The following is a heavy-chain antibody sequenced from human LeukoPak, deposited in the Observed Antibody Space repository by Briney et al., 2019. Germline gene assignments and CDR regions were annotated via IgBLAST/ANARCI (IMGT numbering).Heavy chain of an antibody. J-gene: IGHJ4*02. CDR1: GGSISSYY. V-gene: IGHV4-59*01. D-gene: IGHD3-3*01. CDR2: IYYSGST. CDR3: ARDPSAGYYDFWSGYYSGNDYFDY. Sequence: SETLSLTCSVSGGSISSYYWSWIRQPPGKGLEWIGYIYYSGSTNYNPSLKSRVTISVDTSKNQFSLKLSSVTAADTALYYCARDPSAGYYDFWSGYYSGNDYFDYWGQGTLVTVSS.